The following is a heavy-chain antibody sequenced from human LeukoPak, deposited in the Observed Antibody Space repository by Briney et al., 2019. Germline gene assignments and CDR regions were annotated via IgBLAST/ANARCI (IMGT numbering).Heavy chain of an antibody. V-gene: IGHV4-34*01. J-gene: IGHJ4*02. D-gene: IGHD3-22*01. Sequence: SETLSLTCAVYGGSFSGYYWSWIRQPPGKGLEWIGEINHSGSTYYNPSLKSRVTISVDTSKNQFSLKLSSVTAADTAVYYCARHVIENFDYWGQGTLVTVSS. CDR1: GGSFSGYY. CDR2: INHSGST. CDR3: ARHVIENFDY.